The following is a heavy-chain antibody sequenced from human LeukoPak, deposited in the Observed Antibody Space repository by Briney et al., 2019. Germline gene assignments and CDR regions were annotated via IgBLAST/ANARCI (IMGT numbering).Heavy chain of an antibody. CDR1: GFTFSSYS. V-gene: IGHV3-48*01. CDR2: ISSSSSTI. CDR3: ARRAGAYSHPYDY. J-gene: IGHJ4*02. D-gene: IGHD4/OR15-4a*01. Sequence: GGSLRLSCAASGFTFSSYSMNWVRQAPGKGLEWVSHISSSSSTIYYADSVKGRFTISRDNAKNSLYLQMNSLRAEDTAVYYCARRAGAYSHPYDYWGQGTLVTVSS.